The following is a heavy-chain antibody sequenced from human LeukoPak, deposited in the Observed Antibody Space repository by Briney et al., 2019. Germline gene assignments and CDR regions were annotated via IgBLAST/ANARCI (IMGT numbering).Heavy chain of an antibody. CDR1: GYTFTGFY. Sequence: ASVKVSCKASGYTFTGFYIHWVRQAPGQGLEWMGWINPKSGGTNYAQKFQGRVTMTRDTSIGTAYMELSRLRSDDTAVYYCARVSVGGYYMDVWGKGTTVTISS. V-gene: IGHV1-2*02. CDR3: ARVSVGGYYMDV. D-gene: IGHD3-16*01. CDR2: INPKSGGT. J-gene: IGHJ6*03.